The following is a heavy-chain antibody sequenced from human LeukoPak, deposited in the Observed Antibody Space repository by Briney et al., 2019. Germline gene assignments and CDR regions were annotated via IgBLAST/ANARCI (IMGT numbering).Heavy chain of an antibody. J-gene: IGHJ2*01. CDR3: ARGYSTSWCHFWYFDL. V-gene: IGHV3-21*01. CDR2: ISGGGANYI. D-gene: IGHD6-13*01. Sequence: GGPLRLSCAASGFTFSSLIMMCIRQAPGRGVEGVSSISGGGANYIAHADSVEGRFTISRDNAKDYLYLQMNSLRAEDTAVYYCARGYSTSWCHFWYFDLWGRGTLVTVSS. CDR1: GFTFSSLI.